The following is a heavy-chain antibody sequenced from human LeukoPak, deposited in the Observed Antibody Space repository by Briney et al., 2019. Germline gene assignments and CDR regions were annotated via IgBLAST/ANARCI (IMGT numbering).Heavy chain of an antibody. V-gene: IGHV4-31*03. CDR3: ARDRTNYFGLDV. CDR1: GGSISSSGYY. CDR2: IYYSGST. D-gene: IGHD1-14*01. J-gene: IGHJ6*02. Sequence: SETLSLTCSVSGGSISSSGYYWRWIRQHPEKGLEWIGYIYYSGSTYYNPSLKSRVTMSVDTSKNQFSLKLSSVTAADTAVYYCARDRTNYFGLDVWGQGTTVTVSS.